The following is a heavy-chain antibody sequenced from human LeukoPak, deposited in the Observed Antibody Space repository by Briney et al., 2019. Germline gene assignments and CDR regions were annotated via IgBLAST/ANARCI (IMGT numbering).Heavy chain of an antibody. CDR2: ISGSGGST. Sequence: GGSLRLPCAASGFTFSSYAMSWVRQAPGKGLEWVSAISGSGGSTYYADSVKGRFTISRDNSKNTLYLQMNSLRAEDTAVYYCANRVVVPAAIDYWGQGTLVTVSS. CDR1: GFTFSSYA. CDR3: ANRVVVPAAIDY. D-gene: IGHD2-2*01. V-gene: IGHV3-23*01. J-gene: IGHJ4*02.